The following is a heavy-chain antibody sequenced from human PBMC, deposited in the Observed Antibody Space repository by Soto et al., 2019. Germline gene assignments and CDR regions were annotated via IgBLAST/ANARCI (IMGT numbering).Heavy chain of an antibody. CDR3: AKSSGWYINWFDP. V-gene: IGHV3-30*02. Sequence: WGSLRLSWVMSGFTFSDYGMHWVRQAPGKGLEWVAVMRYDGSNEFYADSVKGRFTISRDNSKNTLYLQMNSLRAEDTAVYYCAKSSGWYINWFDPWGQGTLVTVSS. D-gene: IGHD6-19*01. J-gene: IGHJ5*02. CDR1: GFTFSDYG. CDR2: MRYDGSNE.